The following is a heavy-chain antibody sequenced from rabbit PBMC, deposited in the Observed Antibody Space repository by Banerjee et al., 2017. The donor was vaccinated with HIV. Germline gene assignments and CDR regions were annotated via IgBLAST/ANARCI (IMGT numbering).Heavy chain of an antibody. D-gene: IGHD8-1*01. J-gene: IGHJ4*01. CDR2: IHTGSGGT. CDR1: RFSFSINYW. Sequence: QEQLEESGGDLVKPEGSLTLTCTASRFSFSINYWMCWVRQAPGKGLEWIGCIHTGSGGTYYASWAKGRFTISKTSSTTVTLQMTSLTAADTATYFCAGDFDGGGAYYTWGPGTLVTVS. CDR3: AGDFDGGGAYYT. V-gene: IGHV1S45*01.